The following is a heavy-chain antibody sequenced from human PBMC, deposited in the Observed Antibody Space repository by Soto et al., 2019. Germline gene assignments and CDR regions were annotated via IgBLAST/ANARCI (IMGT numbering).Heavy chain of an antibody. D-gene: IGHD2-2*01. CDR1: GFTFSSYA. V-gene: IGHV3-23*01. J-gene: IGHJ4*02. CDR3: AKDQHDCSSTSCFLYYFDY. CDR2: ISGSGGST. Sequence: GGSLRLSCAASGFTFSSYAMSWVRQAPGKGLEWVSAISGSGGSTYYADSVKGRFTISRDNSKNTLYLQMNSLRAEDTAVYYCAKDQHDCSSTSCFLYYFDYWGQGTLVTVSS.